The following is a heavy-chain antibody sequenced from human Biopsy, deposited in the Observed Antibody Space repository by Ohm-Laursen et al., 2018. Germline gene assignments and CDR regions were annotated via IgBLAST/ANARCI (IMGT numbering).Heavy chain of an antibody. Sequence: GASVKVSCKASGFTFTPFFIHWIRQAPGQGLVWMGVVRASDGTKRYSHEFQGRVTMTRDTSTNTAYVELSSLTYEDTATYYCTREADYNVVIEHRGDHWGQGTTVTVSS. J-gene: IGHJ6*02. CDR1: GFTFTPFF. D-gene: IGHD2-21*01. CDR3: TREADYNVVIEHRGDH. CDR2: VRASDGTK. V-gene: IGHV1-46*01.